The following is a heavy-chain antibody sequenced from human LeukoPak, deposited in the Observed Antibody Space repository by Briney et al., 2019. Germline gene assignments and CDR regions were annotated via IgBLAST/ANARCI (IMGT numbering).Heavy chain of an antibody. V-gene: IGHV1-69*05. D-gene: IGHD6-13*01. CDR3: ARGIPAATAAVGYMDV. CDR2: IIPIFGTA. Sequence: GASVTVSCKASGGTFSSYAISWVRQAPGQGLEWMGGIIPIFGTANCAQTFQGRVTITTDESTSTAYMELSSLRSEDTAVYYCARGIPAATAAVGYMDVWGKGTTVTVSS. CDR1: GGTFSSYA. J-gene: IGHJ6*03.